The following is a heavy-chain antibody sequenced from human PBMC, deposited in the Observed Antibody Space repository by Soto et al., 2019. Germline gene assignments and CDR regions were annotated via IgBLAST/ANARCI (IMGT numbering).Heavy chain of an antibody. D-gene: IGHD2-2*01. CDR3: ARGEVVVVPAVMVYSGYNEMDV. Sequence: PSYTLSLTCAAYGGTSSGHYWSWLRQPTGKGLEWIGEINHSGSTNYNPSLKSRVTISVDTSKNQFSLKLSSVTAAATAVYYCARGEVVVVPAVMVYSGYNEMDVWGKGDTVTISS. V-gene: IGHV4-34*01. CDR1: GGTSSGHY. J-gene: IGHJ6*04. CDR2: INHSGST.